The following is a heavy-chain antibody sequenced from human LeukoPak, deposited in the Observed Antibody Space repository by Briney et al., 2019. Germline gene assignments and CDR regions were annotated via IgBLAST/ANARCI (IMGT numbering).Heavy chain of an antibody. CDR1: GFTFSSYA. J-gene: IGHJ5*02. V-gene: IGHV3-23*01. CDR2: ISGSGGST. D-gene: IGHD3/OR15-3a*01. Sequence: PGGSLRLSCAASGFTFSSYAMSWVRQAPGKGLEWVSAISGSGGSTYYADSVKGRFTISRDNSKNTLYLQMNSLRAEDTAVYYCARETLIGPDVSWFDPWGQGTLVTVSS. CDR3: ARETLIGPDVSWFDP.